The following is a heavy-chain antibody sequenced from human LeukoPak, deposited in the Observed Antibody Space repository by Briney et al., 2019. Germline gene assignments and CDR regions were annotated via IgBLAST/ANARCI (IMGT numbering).Heavy chain of an antibody. CDR3: ARRGQQTGAFDI. J-gene: IGHJ3*02. V-gene: IGHV3-30-3*01. D-gene: IGHD6-13*01. CDR1: GFTFSSYA. CDR2: ISYDGSNK. Sequence: SGRSLRLSCAASGFTFSSYAMHRVRQAPGKGLEWVAVISYDGSNKYYTDSVKGRFTISRDKSENTLYLQMNSLRAEDTAVYYCARRGQQTGAFDIWGQGTMVTVSS.